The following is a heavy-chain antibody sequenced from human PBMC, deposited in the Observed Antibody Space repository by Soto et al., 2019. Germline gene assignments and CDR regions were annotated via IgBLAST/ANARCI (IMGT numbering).Heavy chain of an antibody. CDR2: IYYSGST. J-gene: IGHJ6*02. V-gene: IGHV4-59*01. CDR1: GGSISSYY. CDR3: ARDSLGITGTTGGYYYYGMDV. D-gene: IGHD1-7*01. Sequence: SETLSLTCTVSGGSISSYYWSWIRQPPGKGLEWIGYIYYSGSTNYNPSLKSRVTISVDTSKNQFSLKLSSVTAADTAVYYCARDSLGITGTTGGYYYYGMDVCGQGTTVT.